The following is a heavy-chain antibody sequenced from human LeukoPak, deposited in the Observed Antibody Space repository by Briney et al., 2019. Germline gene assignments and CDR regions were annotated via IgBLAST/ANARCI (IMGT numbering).Heavy chain of an antibody. D-gene: IGHD6-6*01. V-gene: IGHV5-51*01. Sequence: GESLKISCKGSGYSFTSYWIGWVRQMPGKGLEWMGIIYPGDSDTRYSPSFQGQVTISADKSISTAYLQWSSLKASDTAMCYCARLDSSSSRVGYFDYWGQGTLVTVSS. J-gene: IGHJ4*02. CDR3: ARLDSSSSRVGYFDY. CDR1: GYSFTSYW. CDR2: IYPGDSDT.